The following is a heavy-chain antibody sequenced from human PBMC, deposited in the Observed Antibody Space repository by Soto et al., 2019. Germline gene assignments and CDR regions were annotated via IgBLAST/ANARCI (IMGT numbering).Heavy chain of an antibody. V-gene: IGHV4-61*01. Sequence: SETLSLTCTVSGVSVSSGSFYWAWIRQPPGKGLEWIGFGSYSGTTNYKPSLKSRVTISVDTSRSQISLKLGSVTAADTAVYYCARRKGLVQQWLATHSSYYYYGMDVWGQGTTVTVSS. CDR1: GVSVSSGSFY. CDR3: ARRKGLVQQWLATHSSYYYYGMDV. J-gene: IGHJ6*02. D-gene: IGHD6-19*01. CDR2: GSYSGTT.